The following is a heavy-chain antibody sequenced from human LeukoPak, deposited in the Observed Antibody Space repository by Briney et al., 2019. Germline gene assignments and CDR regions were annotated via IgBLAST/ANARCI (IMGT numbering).Heavy chain of an antibody. CDR1: GFTVSSNY. CDR3: AREGVRVYDSSGYPNDY. D-gene: IGHD3-22*01. CDR2: IYSGGST. V-gene: IGHV3-53*01. J-gene: IGHJ4*02. Sequence: GGSLRLSCAASGFTVSSNYMSWVRQSPGKGLDWVSLIYSGGSTYYADSVKGRFTISRDNSKNTLYLQMNRLRAEDTAVYYCAREGVRVYDSSGYPNDYWGQGTLVTVSS.